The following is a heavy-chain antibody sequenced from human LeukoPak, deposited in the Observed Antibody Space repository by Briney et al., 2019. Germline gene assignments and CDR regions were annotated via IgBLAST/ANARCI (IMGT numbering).Heavy chain of an antibody. V-gene: IGHV3-7*04. J-gene: IGHJ3*02. D-gene: IGHD1-26*01. CDR3: ARDGALTVGSFDI. CDR2: IKEDGSLR. Sequence: GGSLRLSCAASGFTFSSTWMTWVRQAPGEGLEWVANIKEDGSLRDYVDSVKGRFTIFRDNAKNSLYLQMNSLRHEDTAVYYCARDGALTVGSFDIWGQGTMVTVSS. CDR1: GFTFSSTW.